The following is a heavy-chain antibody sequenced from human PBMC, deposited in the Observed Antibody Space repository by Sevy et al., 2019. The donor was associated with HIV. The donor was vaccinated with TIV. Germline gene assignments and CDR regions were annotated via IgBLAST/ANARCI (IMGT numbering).Heavy chain of an antibody. CDR1: GYTLTELS. Sequence: ASVKVSCKVSGYTLTELSMHWVRQAPGKGLEWMGGFDPEDGETIYTQKFQGRVTMTEDTSTDTAYMELSSLRSEDTAVYYCATWYSSSWYYFDYWGQGTLVTVSS. CDR2: FDPEDGET. D-gene: IGHD6-13*01. V-gene: IGHV1-24*01. CDR3: ATWYSSSWYYFDY. J-gene: IGHJ4*02.